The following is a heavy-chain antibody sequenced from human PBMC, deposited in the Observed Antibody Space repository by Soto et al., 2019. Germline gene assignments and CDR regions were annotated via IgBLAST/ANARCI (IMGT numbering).Heavy chain of an antibody. Sequence: PSETLSLTCAVYGGSFSGYYWSWIRQPPGKGLEWIGEINHSGSTNYNPSLKSRVTISVDTSKNQFSLKLSSVTAADTAVYYCARVTATDSSSWYYYYYGMDVWGQGTMVTVSS. CDR1: GGSFSGYY. D-gene: IGHD6-13*01. CDR3: ARVTATDSSSWYYYYYGMDV. V-gene: IGHV4-34*01. CDR2: INHSGST. J-gene: IGHJ6*02.